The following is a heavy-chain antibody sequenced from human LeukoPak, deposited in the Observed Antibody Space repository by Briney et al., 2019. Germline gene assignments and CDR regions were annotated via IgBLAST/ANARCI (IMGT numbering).Heavy chain of an antibody. CDR2: IIPILGIA. Sequence: SVKVSCKASGGTFSSYTISWVRPAPGQGLEWMGRIIPILGIANYAQKFQGRVTITADKSTSTAYMELSSLRSEDTAVYYCASVDDSSPILEWLAFDYWGQGTLVTVSS. D-gene: IGHD3-3*01. CDR1: GGTFSSYT. CDR3: ASVDDSSPILEWLAFDY. V-gene: IGHV1-69*02. J-gene: IGHJ4*02.